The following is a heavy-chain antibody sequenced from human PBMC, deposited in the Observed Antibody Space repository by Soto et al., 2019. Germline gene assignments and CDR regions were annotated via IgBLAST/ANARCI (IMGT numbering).Heavy chain of an antibody. V-gene: IGHV4-30-4*01. CDR3: ARATLQWEVPSCLQP. Sequence: SETLSLTCTVSCGSINSGDYYCSWIRQAPGKGLEWITHIHYRGTTYYNPSLRSRVTTSRAAYKNQFSLGLKSMTAADTAVYFCARATLQWEVPSCLQPWGKGTLVT. CDR1: CGSINSGDYY. D-gene: IGHD2-2*01. CDR2: IHYRGTT. J-gene: IGHJ5*02.